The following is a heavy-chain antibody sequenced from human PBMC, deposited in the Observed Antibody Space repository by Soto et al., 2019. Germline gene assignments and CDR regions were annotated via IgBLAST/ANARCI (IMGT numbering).Heavy chain of an antibody. CDR1: GGSVSSGSYY. V-gene: IGHV4-61*01. D-gene: IGHD2-2*02. CDR3: AREVIVVVPAARPLLSYGMDV. Sequence: SETLSLTCTVSGGSVSSGSYYWSWIRQPPGKGLEWIGYIYYSGSTNYNPSLKSRVTISVDTSKNQFSLKLRSVTAADTAVYYCAREVIVVVPAARPLLSYGMDVWGQGTTVTVSS. CDR2: IYYSGST. J-gene: IGHJ6*02.